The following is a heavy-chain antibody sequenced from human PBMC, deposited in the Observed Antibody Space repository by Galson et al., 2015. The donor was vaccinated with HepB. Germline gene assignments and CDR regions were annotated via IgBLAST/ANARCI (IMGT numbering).Heavy chain of an antibody. CDR3: ARGSAVVVGYFDY. CDR1: GFTFSSYN. J-gene: IGHJ4*02. V-gene: IGHV3-21*01. D-gene: IGHD2-15*01. Sequence: SLRLSCAASGFTFSSYNMNWVRQAPGKGLEWVSSISSSSSYIYYADSVKGRLTISRDNAKNSLYLQMSSLRAEDTAVYYCARGSAVVVGYFDYWGQGTLVTVSS. CDR2: ISSSSSYI.